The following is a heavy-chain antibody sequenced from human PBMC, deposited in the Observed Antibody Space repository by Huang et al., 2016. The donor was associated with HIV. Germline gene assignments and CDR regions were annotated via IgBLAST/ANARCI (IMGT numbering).Heavy chain of an antibody. Sequence: QVQLVQSGGEVKQPGASVRVSCKASGYDFGSYGMSWVRQAPGQGLEGLGWIGSDSRDTRTAQKFQRRVTMTTDRSATTTYMELRSLRYDDTAVYYCARDTYYTDIWKRNDASFLWGQGTMITVYS. V-gene: IGHV1-18*01. J-gene: IGHJ3*01. CDR2: IGSDSRDT. D-gene: IGHD3-22*01. CDR1: GYDFGSYG. CDR3: ARDTYYTDIWKRNDASFL.